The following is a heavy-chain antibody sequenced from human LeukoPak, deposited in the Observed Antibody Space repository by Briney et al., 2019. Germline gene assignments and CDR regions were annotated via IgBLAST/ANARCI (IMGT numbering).Heavy chain of an antibody. D-gene: IGHD1-26*01. Sequence: GESLKISCQGSGYSFATYWIAWVRQMPGKGLEWVGIIYPADSETRYSPSFQGQVTMSVDKSISTAYLQWSSLKASDTAMYYCARKISGSYYGLDYWGQGTLVTVSS. CDR1: GYSFATYW. CDR3: ARKISGSYYGLDY. V-gene: IGHV5-51*01. J-gene: IGHJ4*02. CDR2: IYPADSET.